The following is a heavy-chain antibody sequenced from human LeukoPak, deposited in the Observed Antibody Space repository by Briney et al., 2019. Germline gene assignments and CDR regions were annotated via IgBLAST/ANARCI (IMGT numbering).Heavy chain of an antibody. CDR2: IYYSGST. CDR1: GGSISSSSYY. J-gene: IGHJ4*02. D-gene: IGHD6-6*01. V-gene: IGHV4-39*01. Sequence: SETLSLTCTVSGGSISSSSYYWGWIRQPPGKGLEWIGSIYYSGSTYYNPSLKSRVTISVDTSKNQFSLKLSSVTAADTAVYYCARHRGSSSLFDYWGQGTLVTVSS. CDR3: ARHRGSSSLFDY.